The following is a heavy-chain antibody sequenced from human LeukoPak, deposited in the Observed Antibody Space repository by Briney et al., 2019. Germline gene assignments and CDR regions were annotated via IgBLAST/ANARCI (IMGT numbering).Heavy chain of an antibody. J-gene: IGHJ4*02. D-gene: IGHD6-19*01. Sequence: SETLSLTCTVSGDSISSGGSYWSWIRQHPGKGLEWIAYIYYSGSTYYNPSLKSRVTISVDTSKNQFSLKLSSVTAADTAVYYCARVTRGWYGSVDFDYWGQGTLVTVSS. CDR1: GDSISSGGSY. V-gene: IGHV4-31*03. CDR3: ARVTRGWYGSVDFDY. CDR2: IYYSGST.